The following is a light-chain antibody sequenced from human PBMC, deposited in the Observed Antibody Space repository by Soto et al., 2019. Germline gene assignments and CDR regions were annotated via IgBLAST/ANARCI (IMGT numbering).Light chain of an antibody. CDR3: SSYTSSSTRV. Sequence: QSALTQPASVSGSPVQSISISCTGTSSDVGGYNYVSWYQQYPGQAPKLMIYDVSNRPSGVSNRFSGSKSRNTASLTISGLQSEDEADYYCSSYTSSSTRVFGGGTKLPVL. CDR2: DVS. J-gene: IGLJ2*01. CDR1: SSDVGGYNY. V-gene: IGLV2-14*01.